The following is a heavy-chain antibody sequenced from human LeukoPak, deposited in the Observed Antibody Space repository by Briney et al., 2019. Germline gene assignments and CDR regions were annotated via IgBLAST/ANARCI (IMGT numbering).Heavy chain of an antibody. CDR1: GFTFSSYS. CDR3: ARDAYSYGYFDY. Sequence: GGSLRLSCAASGFTFSSYSRNWVRQAPGKGLEWVSSISSSSSYIYYADSVKGRFTISRDNAKNSLYLQMNSLRAEDTAVYYCARDAYSYGYFDYWGQGTLVTVSS. CDR2: ISSSSSYI. J-gene: IGHJ4*02. V-gene: IGHV3-21*01. D-gene: IGHD5-18*01.